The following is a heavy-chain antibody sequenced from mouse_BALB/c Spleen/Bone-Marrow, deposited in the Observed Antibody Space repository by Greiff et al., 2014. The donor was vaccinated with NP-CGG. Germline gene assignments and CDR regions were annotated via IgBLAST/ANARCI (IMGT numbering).Heavy chain of an antibody. CDR2: ILPGSVTT. CDR1: GYTFSSYW. V-gene: IGHV1-9*01. J-gene: IGHJ2*01. Sequence: VQVVESGAELMKPGASVKISCKATGYTFSSYWIEWIKQRPGHGLEWIGEILPGSVTTNYNGRFKSKATFTADTSSNTAYMQLSSLTSEDSAVYYCARDHFDHWGPGTTLTVSS. CDR3: ARDHFDH.